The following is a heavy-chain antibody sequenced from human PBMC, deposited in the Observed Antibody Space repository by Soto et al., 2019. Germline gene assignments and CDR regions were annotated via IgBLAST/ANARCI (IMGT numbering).Heavy chain of an antibody. CDR1: GFICSSYD. CDR3: AKATATGGGAFDI. D-gene: IGHD2-8*02. Sequence: GGSLRLSCAASGFICSSYDMSWVRQAPGKGLEWVSTILVGGSTHYEDSVKGRFTISRDGSKNTVYLQMNSLTAGDTAVYYCAKATATGGGAFDICGQGAMVTVSS. CDR2: ILVGGST. J-gene: IGHJ3*02. V-gene: IGHV3-23*01.